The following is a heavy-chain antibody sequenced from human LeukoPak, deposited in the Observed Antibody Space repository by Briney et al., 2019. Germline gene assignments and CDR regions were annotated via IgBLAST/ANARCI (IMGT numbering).Heavy chain of an antibody. CDR3: AKENSSGWQSDY. J-gene: IGHJ4*02. D-gene: IGHD6-19*01. CDR2: IRYDGSNS. Sequence: GGSLRLSCAASGFIFSNYGMHWVCQAPGKGLEWVAFIRYDGSNSYYADSVKGRFTISRDNSKNTLYLQMNSLRGEDTAVYYCAKENSSGWQSDYWGQGTLVTVSS. V-gene: IGHV3-30*02. CDR1: GFIFSNYG.